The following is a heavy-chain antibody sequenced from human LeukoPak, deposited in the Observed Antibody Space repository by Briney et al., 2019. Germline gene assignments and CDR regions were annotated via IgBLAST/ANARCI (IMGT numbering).Heavy chain of an antibody. Sequence: SETLSLTCTVSGGSISSYYWSWIRQPPGKGLEWIGYIYYSGSTNYNPSLKRRVTISVDTSKNQFSLKLSSVTAADTAVYYCAREDYYYMDVWGKGTTVTVSS. CDR3: AREDYYYMDV. V-gene: IGHV4-59*01. CDR1: GGSISSYY. J-gene: IGHJ6*03. CDR2: IYYSGST.